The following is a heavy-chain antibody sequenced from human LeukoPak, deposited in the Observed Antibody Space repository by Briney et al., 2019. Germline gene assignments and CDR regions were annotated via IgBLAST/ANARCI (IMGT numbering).Heavy chain of an antibody. V-gene: IGHV4-39*01. CDR1: GGSISSSSYY. CDR3: ARHVYYDILTGYYSDWFDP. J-gene: IGHJ5*02. Sequence: SETLSLTCTVSGGSISSSSYYWGWIRQPPGKGLEWIGWVYYSGSTYDNPSLKSRVTLSVDTSKNQFSLELSSVAAADTAVYYCARHVYYDILTGYYSDWFDPWGQGTLVTVSS. CDR2: VYYSGST. D-gene: IGHD3-9*01.